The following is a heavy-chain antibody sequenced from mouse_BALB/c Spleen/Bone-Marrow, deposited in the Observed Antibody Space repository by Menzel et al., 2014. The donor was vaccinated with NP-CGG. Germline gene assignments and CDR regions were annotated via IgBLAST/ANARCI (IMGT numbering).Heavy chain of an antibody. CDR2: INPGCGGT. Sequence: QGQLQQSGAELVRPGTSVKVSCKASGYAFTTYLIEWVKQRPGQGPEWIGAINPGCGGTNYNEKFKGKVTLTADKSSSTHYMQLSSLTSDDSAVYCCARRDDAMDYWGQGSSVTVTS. V-gene: IGHV1-54*03. CDR3: ARRDDAMDY. J-gene: IGHJ4*01. D-gene: IGHD3-3*01. CDR1: GYAFTTYL.